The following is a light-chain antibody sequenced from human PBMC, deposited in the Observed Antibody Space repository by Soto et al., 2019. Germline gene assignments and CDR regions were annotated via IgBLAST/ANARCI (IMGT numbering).Light chain of an antibody. CDR3: SSYTSSSTPWV. V-gene: IGLV2-14*01. CDR1: SSDVGGYNY. Sequence: QSVLTQPASVSGSPGQSITISCTGTSSDVGGYNYVSWYQQHPGKAPKLMIYDVSNRPSGVSNRFSGPKSGNTASLTISGLQAEDEADYYCSSYTSSSTPWVFGTGTKVTVL. CDR2: DVS. J-gene: IGLJ1*01.